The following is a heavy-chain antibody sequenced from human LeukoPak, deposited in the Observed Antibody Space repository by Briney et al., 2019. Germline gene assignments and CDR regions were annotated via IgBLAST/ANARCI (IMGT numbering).Heavy chain of an antibody. CDR1: GGSISTYY. V-gene: IGHV4-59*01. CDR3: ARDHLEYYDYVWGSYRPTKSFDY. J-gene: IGHJ4*02. Sequence: PSETLSLTCTVSGGSISTYYWSWIRQPPGKGLEWIGYIYYSGSTNYNPSLKSRVTISVDTSKNQFSLKLSSVTAADTAVYYCARDHLEYYDYVWGSYRPTKSFDYWGQGTLVTVSS. CDR2: IYYSGST. D-gene: IGHD3-16*02.